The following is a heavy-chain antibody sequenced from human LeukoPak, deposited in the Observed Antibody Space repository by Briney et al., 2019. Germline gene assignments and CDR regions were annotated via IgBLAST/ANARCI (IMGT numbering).Heavy chain of an antibody. D-gene: IGHD1-26*01. V-gene: IGHV1-18*01. CDR2: ISGSNGNT. J-gene: IGHJ4*02. CDR1: GYTFSNYG. Sequence: ASVKVSCKGSGYTFSNYGITWVRQAPGQGLEWMGWISGSNGNTNYAQKFQGRVSMTADTSTSTAYMELRSLRSDDTAVYYCARSGRGTYYYFDLWGQGTLVTVSS. CDR3: ARSGRGTYYYFDL.